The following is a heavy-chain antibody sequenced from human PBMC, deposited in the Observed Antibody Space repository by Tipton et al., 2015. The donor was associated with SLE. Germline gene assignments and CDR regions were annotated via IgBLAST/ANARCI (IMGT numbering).Heavy chain of an antibody. CDR1: GFTFSSYA. Sequence: RSLRLSCAASGFTFSSYAMHWVRQAPGKGLEWVAVISYDGSNKYYADSVKGRFTISRDNSKNTLYLQMNSLRAEGTAVYYCASPIEPTGQHWGQGTLVTVSS. CDR3: ASPIEPTGQH. D-gene: IGHD1-14*01. V-gene: IGHV3-30-3*01. CDR2: ISYDGSNK. J-gene: IGHJ1*01.